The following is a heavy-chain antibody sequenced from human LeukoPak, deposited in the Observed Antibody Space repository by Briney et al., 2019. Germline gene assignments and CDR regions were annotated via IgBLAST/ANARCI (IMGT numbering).Heavy chain of an antibody. CDR3: AHTPTATMTTGPFYY. CDR2: IYWDDDK. J-gene: IGHJ4*02. V-gene: IGHV2-5*02. Sequence: SGPTLSKPTPTFTLTCTFLRFLLSATGVGVGWIRQFPGKALEWLALIYWDDDKRYSPSLKSRLTITKYTSKNQVVLTLTNMDPVDTATYYCAHTPTATMTTGPFYYWGQGTLVTVSS. D-gene: IGHD4-17*01. CDR1: RFLLSATGVG.